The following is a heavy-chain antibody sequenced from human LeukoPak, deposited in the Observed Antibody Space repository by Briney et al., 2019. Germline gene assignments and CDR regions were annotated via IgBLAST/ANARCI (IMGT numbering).Heavy chain of an antibody. V-gene: IGHV3-23*01. CDR2: IGRSGANS. J-gene: IGHJ4*02. D-gene: IGHD2-2*01. Sequence: GGSLRLSCAASGFTFSNYWMHWVRRAPGKGLEWVSAIGRSGANSYYATSVKGRFSVSRDNTKNTFHLQTNSLRAEDTAIYYCAKLQTAVVPAATLGFDSWGQGTLVTVSS. CDR3: AKLQTAVVPAATLGFDS. CDR1: GFTFSNYW.